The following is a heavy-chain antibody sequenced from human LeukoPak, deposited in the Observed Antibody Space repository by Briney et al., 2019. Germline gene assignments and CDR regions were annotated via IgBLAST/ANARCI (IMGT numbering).Heavy chain of an antibody. CDR2: IHYSGST. D-gene: IGHD3/OR15-3a*01. V-gene: IGHV4-59*01. CDR3: ARDPRSAPLGL. CDR1: GGSISSYC. J-gene: IGHJ4*02. Sequence: PSETLSLTCTESGGSISSYCWSWIRQPPGKGLEWIGYIHYSGSTNYNPSLKSRVTISVDTSKNQFSLKLSSVTAADTAVYYCARDPRSAPLGLWGQGTLVTVSS.